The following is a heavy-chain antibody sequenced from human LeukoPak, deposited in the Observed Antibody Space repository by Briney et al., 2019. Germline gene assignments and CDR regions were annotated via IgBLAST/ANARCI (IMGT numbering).Heavy chain of an antibody. Sequence: GASVKVSCKASGGTFSIYAISWVRQAPGQGLEWMGRIIPILGIANYAQKFQGRVTITADKSTSTAYMELSSLRSEDTAVYYCARGDDSSGYYPTGIGYWGQGTLVTVSS. D-gene: IGHD3-22*01. CDR3: ARGDDSSGYYPTGIGY. CDR1: GGTFSIYA. CDR2: IIPILGIA. J-gene: IGHJ4*02. V-gene: IGHV1-69*04.